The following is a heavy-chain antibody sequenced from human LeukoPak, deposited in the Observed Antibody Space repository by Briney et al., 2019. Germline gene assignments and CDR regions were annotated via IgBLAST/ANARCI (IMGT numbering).Heavy chain of an antibody. CDR2: ISGSGGST. V-gene: IGHV3-23*01. CDR1: GFTFSSYA. Sequence: GGSLRLSXAASGFTFSSYAMSWVRQAPGKGLEWVSAISGSGGSTYYADSVKGRFTISRDNSKNTLYLQMNSLRAEDTAVYYCAKGVVVVPAAIDYWGQGTLVTVSS. CDR3: AKGVVVVPAAIDY. J-gene: IGHJ4*02. D-gene: IGHD2-2*01.